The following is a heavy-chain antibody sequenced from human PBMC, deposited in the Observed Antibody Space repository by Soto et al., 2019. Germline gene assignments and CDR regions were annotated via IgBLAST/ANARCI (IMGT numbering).Heavy chain of an antibody. D-gene: IGHD1-26*01. J-gene: IGHJ4*02. Sequence: ASVKVSCKASGYSFIDYYIHWVRQAPGQGFEWMGRISPKSGGTNYAQKFEGRVTMTTDTSTSTAYMELRSLRSDDTAVYYCARGATAMEDYWGQGTLVTVSS. CDR3: ARGATAMEDY. CDR2: ISPKSGGT. CDR1: GYSFIDYY. V-gene: IGHV1-2*02.